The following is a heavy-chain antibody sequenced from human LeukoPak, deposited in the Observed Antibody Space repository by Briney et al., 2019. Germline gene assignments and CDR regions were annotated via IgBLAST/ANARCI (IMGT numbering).Heavy chain of an antibody. D-gene: IGHD3-3*01. V-gene: IGHV1-18*01. CDR3: ARGELSGYYDFWSGYYPTIYYFDY. J-gene: IGHJ4*02. Sequence: ASVKVSCKASGYTFTSYGISWVRQAPGQGLEWMGWISAYNGNTNYAQKLQGRVTMTTDTSTSTAYMELRGLRSDDTAVYYCARGELSGYYDFWSGYYPTIYYFDYWGQGTLVTVSS. CDR1: GYTFTSYG. CDR2: ISAYNGNT.